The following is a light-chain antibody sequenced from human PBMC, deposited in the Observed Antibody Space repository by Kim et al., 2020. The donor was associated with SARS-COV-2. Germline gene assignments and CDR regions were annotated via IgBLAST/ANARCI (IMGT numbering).Light chain of an antibody. J-gene: IGLJ3*02. V-gene: IGLV1-44*01. CDR3: AAWDDSLNGWV. CDR1: SSNIGSNI. CDR2: SNN. Sequence: GQRVTISCSGSSSNIGSNIVNWYQQLPGTAPKLLIYSNNQRPSGVPDRFSGSKSGTSASLAMSGLQSEDEADYYCAAWDDSLNGWVFGGGTQLTVL.